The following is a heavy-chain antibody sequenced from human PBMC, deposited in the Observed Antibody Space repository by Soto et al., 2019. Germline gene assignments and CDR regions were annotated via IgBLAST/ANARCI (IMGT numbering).Heavy chain of an antibody. CDR2: IYYSGST. J-gene: IGHJ4*02. D-gene: IGHD3-10*01. V-gene: IGHV4-39*01. CDR3: ARLRITMVRGVIKEVLGFDY. Sequence: QLQLQESGPGLVKPSETLSLTCTVSGGSISSSSYYWGWIRQPPGKGLEWIGSIYYSGSTYYNPSLKSRVTISVDTSKNQFSLKLSSVTAADTAVYYCARLRITMVRGVIKEVLGFDYWGQGTLVTVSS. CDR1: GGSISSSSYY.